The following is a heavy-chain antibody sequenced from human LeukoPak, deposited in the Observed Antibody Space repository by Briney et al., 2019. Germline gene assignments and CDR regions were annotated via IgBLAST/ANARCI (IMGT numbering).Heavy chain of an antibody. CDR3: ARGRGYSYGYFVY. CDR2: INHSGST. Sequence: SETLSLTCAVYGGSFSGYYWSWIRQPPGKGLEWIGEINHSGSTNYNPSLKSRVTISVDTSKNQFSLKLSSVTAADTAVYYCARGRGYSYGYFVYWGQGTLVTVSS. D-gene: IGHD5-18*01. CDR1: GGSFSGYY. J-gene: IGHJ4*02. V-gene: IGHV4-34*01.